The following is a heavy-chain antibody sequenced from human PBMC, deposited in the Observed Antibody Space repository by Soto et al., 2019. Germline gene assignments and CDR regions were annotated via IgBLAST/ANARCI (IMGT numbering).Heavy chain of an antibody. CDR1: GGSFSGYY. CDR3: ARGSSSSWSGWFDP. V-gene: IGHV4-34*01. Sequence: SETLSLTCAVSGGSFSGYYWSWIRQPPGKGLEWIGEINHSGSTNYNPSLKSRVTISVDTSKNQFSLKLSSVTAADTAVYYCARGSSSSWSGWFDPWGQGTLVTVS. D-gene: IGHD6-13*01. J-gene: IGHJ5*02. CDR2: INHSGST.